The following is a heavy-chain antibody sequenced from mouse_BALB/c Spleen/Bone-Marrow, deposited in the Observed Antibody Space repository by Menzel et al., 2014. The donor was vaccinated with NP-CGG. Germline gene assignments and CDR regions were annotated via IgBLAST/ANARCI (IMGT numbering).Heavy chain of an antibody. CDR1: GFTFTDYY. CDR2: IRNKANGYTT. J-gene: IGHJ2*01. Sequence: EVKLVESGGGLVQPGGSLRLSCATSGFTFTDYYMNWVRQPPGKALEWLGFIRNKANGYTTEYSASVKVRFTISRDNSQNILYLQMNTLRAEDSATYYCARDKGRVFFDYWGQGTTLTVSS. V-gene: IGHV7-3*02. CDR3: ARDKGRVFFDY.